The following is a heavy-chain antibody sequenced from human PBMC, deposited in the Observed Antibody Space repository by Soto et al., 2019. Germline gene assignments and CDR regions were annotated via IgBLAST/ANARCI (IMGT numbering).Heavy chain of an antibody. J-gene: IGHJ6*02. CDR2: INHSGST. Sequence: LSLTCAVYGGSFSGYYWSWIRQPPGKGLEWIGEINHSGSTNYNPSLKSRVTISVDTSKNQFSLKLSSVTAADTAVYYCARGGGYYYDSSGYFFSAKRVYYYYGMDVWGQGTTVTVSS. CDR3: ARGGGYYYDSSGYFFSAKRVYYYYGMDV. D-gene: IGHD3-22*01. V-gene: IGHV4-34*01. CDR1: GGSFSGYY.